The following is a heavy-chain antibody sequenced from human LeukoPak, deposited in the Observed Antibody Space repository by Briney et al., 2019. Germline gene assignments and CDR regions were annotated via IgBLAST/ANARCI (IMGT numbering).Heavy chain of an antibody. D-gene: IGHD1-14*01. CDR1: GYTFSSYY. Sequence: GASVKVSCKASGYTFSSYYMHWVRQAPGQGLEWMGIIYPSDGGATYAQRFQGRVTMIRDTSTSTLYMELSSLRSEDTAMYYCARAAAGYSMDVWGQGTTVTVSS. CDR2: IYPSDGGA. J-gene: IGHJ6*02. CDR3: ARAAAGYSMDV. V-gene: IGHV1-46*01.